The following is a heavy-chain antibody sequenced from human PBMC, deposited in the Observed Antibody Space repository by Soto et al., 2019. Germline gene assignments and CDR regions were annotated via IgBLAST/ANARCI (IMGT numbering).Heavy chain of an antibody. CDR3: ARKLNGGTFDWIQIDY. Sequence: SGPTLVNPTQTLTLTCTFSGFSLTTSGMCVTWIRQPPGKALEWLALIDWGDDKYYNTSLMTRLTLSKDTSKNQVVLTMTNMDPVDTGTYYXARKLNGGTFDWIQIDYWGQGTLVTVSS. CDR1: GFSLTTSGMC. V-gene: IGHV2-70*01. J-gene: IGHJ4*02. CDR2: IDWGDDK. D-gene: IGHD3-9*01.